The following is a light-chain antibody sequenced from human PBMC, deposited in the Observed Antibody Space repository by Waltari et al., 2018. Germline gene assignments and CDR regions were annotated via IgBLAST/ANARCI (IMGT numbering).Light chain of an antibody. V-gene: IGKV3-11*01. CDR1: QSVRVY. J-gene: IGKJ4*01. CDR3: QQRHNWPLT. CDR2: DTS. Sequence: EIVLTQSPATLSLSLGERATLSCRASQSVRVYLAWYQQKPGQAPRLLLYDTSNRASGTPDRFSGSGSGTDFSLSISSLEPEDFAVYYCQQRHNWPLTFGGGTKVEIK.